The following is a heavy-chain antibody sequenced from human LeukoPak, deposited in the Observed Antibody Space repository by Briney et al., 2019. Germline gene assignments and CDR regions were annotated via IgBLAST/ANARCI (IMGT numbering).Heavy chain of an antibody. J-gene: IGHJ4*02. CDR1: GFTFSTYW. CDR2: IKQDGSEK. CDR3: AGSSWYYFDY. D-gene: IGHD6-13*01. V-gene: IGHV3-7*01. Sequence: GGSLRLSCAASGFTFSTYWMNWVRQAPGKGLEWVANIKQDGSEKYYVDSVKGRFTISRDNAKDSLYLQMNSLRAEDTAVYYCAGSSWYYFDYWGQGTLVTVSS.